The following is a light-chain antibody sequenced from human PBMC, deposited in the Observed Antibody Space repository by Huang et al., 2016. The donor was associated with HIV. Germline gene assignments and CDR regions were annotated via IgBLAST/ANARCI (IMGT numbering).Light chain of an antibody. J-gene: IGKJ4*01. V-gene: IGKV3-15*01. CDR3: HQYNNWLLS. Sequence: IVMTQSPATLSVSPGERVTLSCRANRSVSTNLAWYQQRPGQAPRLLIYGSSTRAPGVPARFSGSGSGTDFSLTISSLQSEDFALYYRHQYNNWLLSFGGGTRVDI. CDR1: RSVSTN. CDR2: GSS.